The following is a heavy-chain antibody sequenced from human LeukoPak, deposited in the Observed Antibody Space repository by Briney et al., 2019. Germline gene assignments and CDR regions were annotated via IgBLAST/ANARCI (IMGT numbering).Heavy chain of an antibody. V-gene: IGHV1-2*02. CDR2: INPNSGGT. CDR3: ARGVGLRGVIIDYFDY. D-gene: IGHD3-10*01. Sequence: ASVKVSCKASRYTFTGYNLHWVRQAPGQGLEWMGWINPNSGGTNYAQKFQGRVTMTRDTSINTAYMELSRLRSDDTAVYYCARGVGLRGVIIDYFDYWGQGRLVTVSS. CDR1: RYTFTGYN. J-gene: IGHJ4*02.